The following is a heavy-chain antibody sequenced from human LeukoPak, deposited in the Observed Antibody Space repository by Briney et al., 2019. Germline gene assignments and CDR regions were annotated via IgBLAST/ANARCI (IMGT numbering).Heavy chain of an antibody. CDR1: GGSIMTTNW. D-gene: IGHD1-26*01. Sequence: SETLSLTCAVSGGSIMTTNWWSWVRQPPAKGLEWIGEVHLSGATNYNPSLESRVSMSIDTSNNQMSLKLTSVTAADTAIYFCTRESGAFSPFGFWGQGTLVTVSS. V-gene: IGHV4-4*02. CDR3: TRESGAFSPFGF. CDR2: VHLSGAT. J-gene: IGHJ4*02.